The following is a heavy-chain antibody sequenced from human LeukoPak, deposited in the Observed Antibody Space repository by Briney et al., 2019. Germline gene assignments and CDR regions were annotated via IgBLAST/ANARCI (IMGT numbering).Heavy chain of an antibody. CDR3: AKEGSGSSGYPGI. Sequence: GGSLRVSCAASGFTFSSYGMHWVRQAPGKGGEWVAVISYDGSNKYYADSVRGRFTISRDNSKNTLYLQMNSLRAENTAVYNCAKEGSGSSGYPGIWGKGTTVTVSS. V-gene: IGHV3-30*18. CDR2: ISYDGSNK. J-gene: IGHJ6*04. D-gene: IGHD6-6*01. CDR1: GFTFSSYG.